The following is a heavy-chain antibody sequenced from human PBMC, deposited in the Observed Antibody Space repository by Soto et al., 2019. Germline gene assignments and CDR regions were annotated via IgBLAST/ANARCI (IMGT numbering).Heavy chain of an antibody. CDR3: AKGGRGTYYYYYGVDL. CDR2: ISYDGNNK. V-gene: IGHV3-30*18. D-gene: IGHD1-1*01. CDR1: GFTFSGYG. Sequence: GGSLRLSCAASGFTFSGYGMHWVRQAPGKGLEWVAVISYDGNNKYYADSVKGRFTISRDNSKNTLYLQMNSLRAEDTAVYYCAKGGRGTYYYYYGVDLWGQGTTVTVSS. J-gene: IGHJ6*02.